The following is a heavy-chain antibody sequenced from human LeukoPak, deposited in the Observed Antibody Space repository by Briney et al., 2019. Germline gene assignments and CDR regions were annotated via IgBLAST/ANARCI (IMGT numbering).Heavy chain of an antibody. CDR2: ISWNSGSI. Sequence: PGGSLRLSCAASGFTFDDYAMHWVRQAPGKGLEWVSGISWNSGSIGYADSVKGRFTISRDNAKNSLYLQMNSLRAEDMALYYCAKVSSSSALGYFDYWGQGTLVTVPS. J-gene: IGHJ4*02. CDR1: GFTFDDYA. V-gene: IGHV3-9*03. D-gene: IGHD6-6*01. CDR3: AKVSSSSALGYFDY.